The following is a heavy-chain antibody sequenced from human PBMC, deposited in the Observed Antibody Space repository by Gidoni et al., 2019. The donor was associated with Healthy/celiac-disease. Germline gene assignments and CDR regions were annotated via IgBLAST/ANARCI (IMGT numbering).Heavy chain of an antibody. V-gene: IGHV3-9*01. CDR2: ISWNSGSI. CDR3: AKGGRDLYFDY. CDR1: VFTFADNA. J-gene: IGHJ4*02. Sequence: DVQPVDSGGGLVQPGRSLILSCSASVFTFADNAMHWVRQAPGKGLEWVSGISWNSGSIGYADCVKGRFNISRDNAKNSMYLQMNSLRAEDTDLYYCAKGGRDLYFDYWGQGTLVTVSS. D-gene: IGHD1-26*01.